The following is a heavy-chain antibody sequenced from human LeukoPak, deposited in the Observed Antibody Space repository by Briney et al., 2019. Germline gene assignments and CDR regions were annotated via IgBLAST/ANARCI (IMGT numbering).Heavy chain of an antibody. CDR3: TTGGSVIVAGTRAFDI. V-gene: IGHV3-15*07. D-gene: IGHD5-12*01. CDR2: IKSEIDGGTT. Sequence: GGSLRLSCIASDFTFSNTWMNWVRQAPGKGLEWVGRIKSEIDGGTTDYAAPVQGRFTVSRDDPQATLYLQMNSLKTEDTAVYYCTTGGSVIVAGTRAFDIWGLGTVVTVSS. CDR1: DFTFSNTW. J-gene: IGHJ3*02.